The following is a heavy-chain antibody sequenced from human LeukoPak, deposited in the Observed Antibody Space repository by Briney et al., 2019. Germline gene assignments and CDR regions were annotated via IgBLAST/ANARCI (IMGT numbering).Heavy chain of an antibody. V-gene: IGHV3-23*01. CDR3: AKHSGYHDSSGPVDY. J-gene: IGHJ4*02. Sequence: PGGSLRLSCAASGFTFSSYAMSWVRQAPGKGLEWVSPISGSGGSTYYADSVKRRFTISSDNSKHPLYLQMNSLRAEDTAVYYRAKHSGYHDSSGPVDYWGQGTLVTVS. D-gene: IGHD3-22*01. CDR2: ISGSGGST. CDR1: GFTFSSYA.